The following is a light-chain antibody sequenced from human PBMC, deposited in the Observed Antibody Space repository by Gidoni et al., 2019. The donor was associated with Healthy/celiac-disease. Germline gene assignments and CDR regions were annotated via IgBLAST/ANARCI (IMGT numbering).Light chain of an antibody. CDR3: QQSYSTPPT. CDR1: QSISSY. CDR2: AAS. J-gene: IGKJ4*01. V-gene: IGKV1-39*01. Sequence: DIQMTQSPSSLSASVGDRVTITCRASQSISSYLHWYQQKPGKAPKLLIYAASSLHSGVPSRFSGSGSGTDFTLTISSLPPEDFATYYCQQSYSTPPTFGGGTKVEIK.